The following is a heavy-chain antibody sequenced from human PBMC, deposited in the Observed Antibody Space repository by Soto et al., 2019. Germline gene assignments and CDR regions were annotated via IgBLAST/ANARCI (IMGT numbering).Heavy chain of an antibody. D-gene: IGHD5-12*01. CDR1: GGSISSYY. CDR2: IYYSGST. V-gene: IGHV4-59*01. J-gene: IGHJ3*02. Sequence: SETLSLTCTVSGGSISSYYWSWIRQPPGKGLEWIGYIYYSGSTNYNPSLKSRVTISVDTSKNQFSLKLSSVTAADTAVYYCARERVEMATIRTFDIWGQGTMVTVSS. CDR3: ARERVEMATIRTFDI.